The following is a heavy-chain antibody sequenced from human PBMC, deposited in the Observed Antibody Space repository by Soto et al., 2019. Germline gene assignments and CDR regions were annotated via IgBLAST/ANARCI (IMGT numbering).Heavy chain of an antibody. V-gene: IGHV4-34*01. J-gene: IGHJ6*03. D-gene: IGHD3-16*01. CDR1: GGSFSGYY. CDR2: INHSGST. CDR3: ARVTLSYYYYYMDV. Sequence: ETLSLTCAVYGGSFSGYYWSWIRQPPGKGLEWIGEINHSGSTNYNPSLKSRVTISVDTSKNQFSLKLSSVTAADTAVYYCARVTLSYYYYYMDVWGKGTTVTVSS.